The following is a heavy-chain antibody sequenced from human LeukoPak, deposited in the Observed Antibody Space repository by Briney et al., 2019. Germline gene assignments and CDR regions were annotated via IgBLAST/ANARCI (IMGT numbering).Heavy chain of an antibody. CDR2: ISSSGSTI. CDR3: AKAHGAITIFGVVITYMDV. CDR1: GFTFSDYY. V-gene: IGHV3-11*01. D-gene: IGHD3-3*01. Sequence: GGSLRLSCAASGFTFSDYYMSWIRQAPGKGLEWVSYISSSGSTIYYADSVKGRFTISRDNSKNMLYLQMNSLRAEDTAVYYCAKAHGAITIFGVVITYMDVWGKGTTVTVSS. J-gene: IGHJ6*03.